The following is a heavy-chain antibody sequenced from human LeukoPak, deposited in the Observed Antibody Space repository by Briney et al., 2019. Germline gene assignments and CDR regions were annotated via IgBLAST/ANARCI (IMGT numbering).Heavy chain of an antibody. CDR1: GYTLTELS. CDR3: ARAVYGTWSDG. V-gene: IGHV1-24*01. CDR2: FDPEDGET. Sequence: SSVTVSRKVSGYTLTELSMHWLRLAPGKGLEWMGGFDPEDGETIYAQKFHGRVTMTEDTSTDTGYLEPSSLRSEDTAVYYFARAVYGTWSDGWGQGSL. J-gene: IGHJ4*02. D-gene: IGHD3-10*01.